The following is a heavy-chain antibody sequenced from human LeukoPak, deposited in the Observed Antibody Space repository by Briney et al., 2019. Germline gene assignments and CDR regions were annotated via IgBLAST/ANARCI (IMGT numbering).Heavy chain of an antibody. V-gene: IGHV3-23*01. Sequence: HTGGSLRLSCSASGFTFSSYAMSWVPKAPGRGLEWVSAINGSGGSTYDADSVKGRFTIYRDNSKNTLYLQMNSLRAEDTAVYYCASDLMTTVTTIFDDWGQGTLVTVSS. CDR1: GFTFSSYA. J-gene: IGHJ4*02. CDR3: ASDLMTTVTTIFDD. CDR2: INGSGGST. D-gene: IGHD4-17*01.